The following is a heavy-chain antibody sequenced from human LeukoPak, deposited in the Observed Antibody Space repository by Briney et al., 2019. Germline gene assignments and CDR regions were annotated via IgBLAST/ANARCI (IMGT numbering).Heavy chain of an antibody. D-gene: IGHD6-13*01. CDR1: GGSITTYY. CDR3: ARASSWIWFDP. CDR2: IYSSGSA. V-gene: IGHV4-4*07. J-gene: IGHJ5*02. Sequence: PSETLSLTCTVSGGSITTYYWSRIRQPAGEGLEWIGRIYSSGSANYNPSLKSRVTMSVDTSKNQFSLKLSSVTAADTVVYYCARASSWIWFDPWGQGTLVTVSS.